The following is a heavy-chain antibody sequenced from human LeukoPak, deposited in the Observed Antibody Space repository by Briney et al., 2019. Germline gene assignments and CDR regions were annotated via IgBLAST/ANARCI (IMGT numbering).Heavy chain of an antibody. Sequence: ASVKVSCXASGYTFTGYYMHWVRQAPGQGLEWMGWINPNSGGTNYAQKFQGRVTMTRDTSISTAYMELSRLRSDDTAVYYCARDGEYGSGGYSTDYFDYWGQGTLVTVSS. CDR1: GYTFTGYY. CDR2: INPNSGGT. D-gene: IGHD3-10*01. CDR3: ARDGEYGSGGYSTDYFDY. V-gene: IGHV1-2*02. J-gene: IGHJ4*02.